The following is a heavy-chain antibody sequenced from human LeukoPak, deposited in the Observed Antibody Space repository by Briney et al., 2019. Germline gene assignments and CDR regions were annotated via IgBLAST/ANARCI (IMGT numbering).Heavy chain of an antibody. V-gene: IGHV3-21*01. D-gene: IGHD3-22*01. Sequence: GGSLRLSCAPSGFTFSSYIMNWVRQAPGKGLEWVSSISSSSSYIYYADSVKGRFTISRDNAKNSLYLQMNSLRAEDTAVYYCARDADSSGYYYGLIDYWGQGTLVTVSS. CDR2: ISSSSSYI. J-gene: IGHJ4*02. CDR1: GFTFSSYI. CDR3: ARDADSSGYYYGLIDY.